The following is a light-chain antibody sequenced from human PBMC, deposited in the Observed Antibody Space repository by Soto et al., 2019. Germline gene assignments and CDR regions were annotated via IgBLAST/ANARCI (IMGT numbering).Light chain of an antibody. CDR3: SSYTSSSTLVV. V-gene: IGLV2-14*01. CDR2: EVS. J-gene: IGLJ2*01. Sequence: QSALTQPASVSGSPGQSITISCTGTSSDVGGYNYVSWYQQHPGKAPKFMICEVSNRPSGVSNRFSGSKSGNTASLTISGLQAEDEADYYCSSYTSSSTLVVFGGGTKLTVL. CDR1: SSDVGGYNY.